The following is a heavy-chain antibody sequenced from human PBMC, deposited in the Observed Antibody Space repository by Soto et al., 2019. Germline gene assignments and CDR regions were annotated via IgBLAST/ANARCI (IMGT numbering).Heavy chain of an antibody. J-gene: IGHJ4*02. CDR2: IYYSGST. CDR1: GGSISSYY. CDR3: ARSQIKAVAGIDY. Sequence: SETLSLTCTVSGGSISSYYWSWIRQPPGKGLEWIGYIYYSGSTNYNPSLKSRVTISVDTSKNQFSLKLSSVTAADTAVYYCARSQIKAVAGIDYWGQGTLVTVPQ. D-gene: IGHD6-19*01. V-gene: IGHV4-59*01.